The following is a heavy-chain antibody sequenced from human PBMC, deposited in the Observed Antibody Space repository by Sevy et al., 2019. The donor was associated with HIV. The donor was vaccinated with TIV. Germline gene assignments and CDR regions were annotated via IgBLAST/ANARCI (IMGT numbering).Heavy chain of an antibody. CDR3: ARRKRGRYYDSSGYWPFDY. J-gene: IGHJ4*02. CDR1: GFTVSSNY. Sequence: GGSLRLSCAASGFTVSSNYMSWVRQAPGKGLEWVSVIYSGGSTYYADSVKGRFTISKDNSKNTLYLQMNSLGAEDTAVYYCARRKRGRYYDSSGYWPFDYWGQGTLVTVSS. V-gene: IGHV3-53*01. CDR2: IYSGGST. D-gene: IGHD3-22*01.